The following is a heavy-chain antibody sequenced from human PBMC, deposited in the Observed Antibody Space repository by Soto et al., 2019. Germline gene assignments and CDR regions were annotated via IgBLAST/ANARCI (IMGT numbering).Heavy chain of an antibody. J-gene: IGHJ6*03. V-gene: IGHV1-8*01. D-gene: IGHD6-6*01. CDR1: GYTFTSYD. Sequence: GASVKVSCKASGYTFTSYDINWVRQATGQGLEWMGWMNPNSGNTGYAQKFQGRVTMTRNTSISTAYMELSSLRSEDTSVYYCARRIAARYYYYMDVWGKGTTVTVSS. CDR3: ARRIAARYYYYMDV. CDR2: MNPNSGNT.